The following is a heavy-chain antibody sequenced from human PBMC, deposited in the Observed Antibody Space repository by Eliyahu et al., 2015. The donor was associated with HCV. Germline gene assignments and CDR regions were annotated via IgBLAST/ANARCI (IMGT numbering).Heavy chain of an antibody. CDR2: IKSKTDGGTT. V-gene: IGHV3-15*01. D-gene: IGHD3-10*01. CDR3: TTGAPGGFDYYLDV. J-gene: IGHJ6*03. Sequence: EVQLVESGGGLVKPGGSLRLSCAAPGFTFSKAWMSWVRQAPGKGLEGIGRIKSKTDGGTTDYAAPVKGRFTISRDDSKSTLYPQMNSLKTEDTAVYYCTTGAPGGFDYYLDVWGQGTTVTVSS. CDR1: GFTFSKAW.